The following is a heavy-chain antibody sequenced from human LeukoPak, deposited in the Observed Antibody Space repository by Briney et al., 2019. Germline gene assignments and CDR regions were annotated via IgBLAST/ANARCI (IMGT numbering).Heavy chain of an antibody. CDR2: INPSGGST. Sequence: ASVKVSCXASGYTFTSYYMHWVRQAPGQGLEWMGIINPSGGSTSYAQKFQGRVTMTRDTSTSTVYMELSSLRSEDTAVHYCARAEDNWNYYNYWGQGTLVTVSS. CDR1: GYTFTSYY. D-gene: IGHD1-20*01. V-gene: IGHV1-46*01. CDR3: ARAEDNWNYYNY. J-gene: IGHJ4*02.